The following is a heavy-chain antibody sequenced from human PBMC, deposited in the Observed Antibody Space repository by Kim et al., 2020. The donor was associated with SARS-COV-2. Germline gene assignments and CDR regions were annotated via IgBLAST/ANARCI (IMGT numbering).Heavy chain of an antibody. CDR1: GFTFSSYG. D-gene: IGHD2-8*01. CDR2: ISYDGSNK. CDR3: AKDSKCTNGVCYYYGMDV. Sequence: GGSLRLSCAASGFTFSSYGMHWVRQAPGKGLEWVAVISYDGSNKYYADSVKGRFTISRDNSKNTLYLQMNSLRAEDTAVYYCAKDSKCTNGVCYYYGMDVWGQGTTVTVSS. V-gene: IGHV3-30*18. J-gene: IGHJ6*02.